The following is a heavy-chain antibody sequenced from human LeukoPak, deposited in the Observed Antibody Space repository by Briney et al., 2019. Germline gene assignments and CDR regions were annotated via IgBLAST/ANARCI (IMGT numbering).Heavy chain of an antibody. CDR1: DFTVISNY. V-gene: IGHV3-53*01. CDR2: IHSNDDT. CDR3: TRGHAAMGDY. J-gene: IGHJ4*02. D-gene: IGHD5-18*01. Sequence: GGSLRLSCAASDFTVISNYMTWVRQAPGKGLEYISVIHSNDDTYYAASVKGRFTISRDTSNHMLYLQMNSLRAEDTAVYFCTRGHAAMGDYWGQGTLVTVSS.